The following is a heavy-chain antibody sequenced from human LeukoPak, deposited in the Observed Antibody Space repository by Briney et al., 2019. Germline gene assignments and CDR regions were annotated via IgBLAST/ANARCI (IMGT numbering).Heavy chain of an antibody. D-gene: IGHD6-13*01. J-gene: IGHJ4*02. CDR2: FIPIFGTA. CDR3: ASQLRGIAAPAGPGVY. CDR1: GGTLSSYA. V-gene: IGHV1-69*13. Sequence: ASVKVSCKASGGTLSSYAISWVRQAPGQGLEWKGGFIPIFGTANYAQKFQGRVTITADESTSTAYMELSSLRSEDTAVYYCASQLRGIAAPAGPGVYWGQGTLVTVSS.